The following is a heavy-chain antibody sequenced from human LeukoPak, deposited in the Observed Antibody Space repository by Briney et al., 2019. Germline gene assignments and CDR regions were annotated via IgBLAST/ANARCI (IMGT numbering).Heavy chain of an antibody. J-gene: IGHJ6*03. V-gene: IGHV3-74*01. CDR3: ARVHYDSSGYYTNYYYYMDV. CDR2: IKSDGSGT. D-gene: IGHD3-22*01. CDR1: GFTFSNYW. Sequence: GGSLRLSCAASGFTFSNYWMHWVRQSPGKGLVWVSRIKSDGSGTTYADSVKGRFTISRDNAKNTLYLQMNSLRAEDTAVYYCARVHYDSSGYYTNYYYYMDVWGKGTTVTISS.